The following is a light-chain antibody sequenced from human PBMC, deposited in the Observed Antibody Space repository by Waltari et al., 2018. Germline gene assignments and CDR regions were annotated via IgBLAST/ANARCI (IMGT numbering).Light chain of an antibody. V-gene: IGKV3-15*01. J-gene: IGKJ1*01. Sequence: EIVMTQSPATLSVSPGERATLSCRASQSVSSNLAWSQQKPGQSPRLLIYGASTRATGIAARFSGSGSGTEFTLTISSLQSEDFALYYCQQYNDWPRTFGQGTKVEI. CDR1: QSVSSN. CDR3: QQYNDWPRT. CDR2: GAS.